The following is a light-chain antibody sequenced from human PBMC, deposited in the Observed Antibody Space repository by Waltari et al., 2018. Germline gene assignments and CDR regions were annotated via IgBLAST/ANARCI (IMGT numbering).Light chain of an antibody. J-gene: IGKJ4*01. CDR2: GTS. CDR1: QSVTSIS. CDR3: QQYDGEVVT. Sequence: IVLTQSPGPLSLSPGERATLSCRASQSVTSISLSWYQQKLGQAPRLLIYGTSSRATGTPDRFSGSGSGTDFTLTISRLEPEDVAVYYCQQYDGEVVTFGGGTKVEI. V-gene: IGKV3-20*01.